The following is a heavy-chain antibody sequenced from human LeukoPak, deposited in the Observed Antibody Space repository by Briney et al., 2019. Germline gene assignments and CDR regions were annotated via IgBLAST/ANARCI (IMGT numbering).Heavy chain of an antibody. CDR3: ARDRVPAAIGYGMDV. J-gene: IGHJ6*02. Sequence: SCKASGFTFSSYAMHWVRQAPGKGLEWVAVISYDGSNKYYADSVKGRFTISRDNSKNTLYLQMNSLRAEDTAVYYCARDRVPAAIGYGMDVWGQGTTVTVSS. CDR2: ISYDGSNK. CDR1: GFTFSSYA. D-gene: IGHD2-2*01. V-gene: IGHV3-30-3*01.